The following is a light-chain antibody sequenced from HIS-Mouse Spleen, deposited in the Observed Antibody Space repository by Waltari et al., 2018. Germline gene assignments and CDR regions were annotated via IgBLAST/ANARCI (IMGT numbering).Light chain of an antibody. J-gene: IGLJ2*01. V-gene: IGLV3-21*02. Sequence: SYVLTQPPSVSVAPGQTARITCGGTNIGRKSMHWYQQKPGQAPVLVVYDDSDRPSGIPERFSGSNAGNTATLTISRVEAGDEADYYCNSRDSSGNRVVFGGGTKLTVL. CDR2: DDS. CDR3: NSRDSSGNRVV. CDR1: NIGRKS.